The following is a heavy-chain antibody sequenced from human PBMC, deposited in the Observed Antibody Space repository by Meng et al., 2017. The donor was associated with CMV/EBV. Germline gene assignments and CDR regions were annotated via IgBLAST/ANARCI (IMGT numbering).Heavy chain of an antibody. J-gene: IGHJ4*02. D-gene: IGHD3-22*01. CDR3: AKIPDNYDNSDYYNG. CDR1: GFTFSSYG. CDR2: IRYDGNKK. V-gene: IGHV3-30*02. Sequence: GGSLRLSCVASGFTFSSYGMHWVRQAPGKGLEWVAFIRYDGNKKQYVDSVKGRFTMSRDNSKYTLYLQMNSLRAEDTAVYYCAKIPDNYDNSDYYNGWGQGTLVTVSS.